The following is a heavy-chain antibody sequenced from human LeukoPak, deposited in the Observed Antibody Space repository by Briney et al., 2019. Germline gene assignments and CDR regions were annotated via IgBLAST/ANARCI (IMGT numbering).Heavy chain of an antibody. CDR1: GFTVSSNY. CDR2: IYSGGST. J-gene: IGHJ4*02. CDR3: ARDAPFAYGSGSYYTMDHPNRFDY. Sequence: GGSLRLSCAASGFTVSSNYMSWVRQAPGKGLEWVSVIYSGGSTYYADSVKGRFTISRDNSKNTLYLQMNSLRAEDTAVYYCARDAPFAYGSGSYYTMDHPNRFDYWGQGTLVTVSS. D-gene: IGHD3-10*01. V-gene: IGHV3-66*01.